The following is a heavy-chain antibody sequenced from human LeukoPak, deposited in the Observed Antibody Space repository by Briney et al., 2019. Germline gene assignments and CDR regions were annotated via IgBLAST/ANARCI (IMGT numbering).Heavy chain of an antibody. CDR3: ARCDYGGNSGLGFDY. CDR1: GYTFTSYY. Sequence: ASVKVSCKASGYTFTSYYMHWVRQAPGQGLEWMGIINPSGGSTSYAQKFQGRVTMTRDTSTSTVYMELSSLRSEDTALYYCARCDYGGNSGLGFDYWGQGTLVTVSS. CDR2: INPSGGST. J-gene: IGHJ4*02. V-gene: IGHV1-46*01. D-gene: IGHD4-23*01.